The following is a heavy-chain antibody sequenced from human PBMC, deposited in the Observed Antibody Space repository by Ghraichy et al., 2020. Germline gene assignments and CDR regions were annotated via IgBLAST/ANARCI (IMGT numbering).Heavy chain of an antibody. Sequence: ASVKVSCKASGYTFTSYDINWVRQATGQGLEWMGWMNPNSGNTGYAQKFQGRVTMTRNTSISTAYMELSSLRSEDTAVYYCARSNPYYDFWSGSRTKNHGDKYYYYYYDMDVWGKGTTVTVSS. V-gene: IGHV1-8*01. CDR2: MNPNSGNT. D-gene: IGHD3-3*01. CDR3: ARSNPYYDFWSGSRTKNHGDKYYYYYYDMDV. CDR1: GYTFTSYD. J-gene: IGHJ6*03.